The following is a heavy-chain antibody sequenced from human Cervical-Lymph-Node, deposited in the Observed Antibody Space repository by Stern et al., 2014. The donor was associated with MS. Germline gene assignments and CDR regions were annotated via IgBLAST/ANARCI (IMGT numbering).Heavy chain of an antibody. CDR2: ISSSSSYI. CDR3: ARAYSGSISPFDY. J-gene: IGHJ4*02. V-gene: IGHV3-21*01. Sequence: EVQLVESGGGLVKPGGSLRLSCAASGFTFSSYSMNWVRQAPGKGLEWVSSISSSSSYIYYADSVKGRFTISRDNAKNSLYLQMNSLRAEDTAVYYCARAYSGSISPFDYWGQGTLVTVSS. CDR1: GFTFSSYS. D-gene: IGHD1-26*01.